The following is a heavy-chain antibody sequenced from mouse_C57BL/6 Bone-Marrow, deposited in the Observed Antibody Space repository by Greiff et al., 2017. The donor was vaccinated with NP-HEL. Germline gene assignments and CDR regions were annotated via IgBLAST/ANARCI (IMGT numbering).Heavy chain of an antibody. V-gene: IGHV2-9-1*01. CDR2: IWTGGGT. J-gene: IGHJ4*01. Sequence: VKLVESGPGLVAPSQSLSITCTVSGFSLTSYAISWVRQPPGKGLEWLGVIWTGGGTNYNSALKSRLSISKDNSKSQVFLKMNSLQTDDTARYYCARNLCRFFYYAMDYWGQGTSVTVSS. CDR3: ARNLCRFFYYAMDY. CDR1: GFSLTSYA.